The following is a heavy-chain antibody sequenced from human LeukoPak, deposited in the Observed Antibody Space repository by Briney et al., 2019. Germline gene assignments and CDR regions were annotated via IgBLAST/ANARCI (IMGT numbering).Heavy chain of an antibody. J-gene: IGHJ4*02. CDR3: VRDPLGGYFDY. CDR2: ISSSSSYT. V-gene: IGHV3-11*06. Sequence: GGSLRLSCAASGFTFSDYYMSWVRQAPGKGLEWVSYISSSSSYTNYADSVKGRFTISRDNAMNSLYLQMNSLRAEDTAVYYCVRDPLGGYFDYWGQGTLVTVSS. CDR1: GFTFSDYY.